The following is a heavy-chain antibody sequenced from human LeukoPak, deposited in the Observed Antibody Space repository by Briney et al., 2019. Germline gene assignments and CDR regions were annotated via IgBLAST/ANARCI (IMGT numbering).Heavy chain of an antibody. J-gene: IGHJ4*02. Sequence: PSETLSLTCAVSGGSISSGGYSWSWIRQPPGKGLEWIGYIYHSGGTYYNPSLKSRVTISVDRSKNQFSLKLSSVTAADTAVYYCAGGRSTYYYDSSGYYILDYWGQGTLVTVSS. CDR2: IYHSGGT. V-gene: IGHV4-30-2*01. CDR3: AGGRSTYYYDSSGYYILDY. CDR1: GGSISSGGYS. D-gene: IGHD3-22*01.